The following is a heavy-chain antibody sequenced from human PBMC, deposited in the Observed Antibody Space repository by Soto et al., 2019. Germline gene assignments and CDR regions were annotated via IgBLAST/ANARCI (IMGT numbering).Heavy chain of an antibody. CDR1: GFTISSNY. V-gene: IGHV3-53*02. D-gene: IGHD3-22*01. CDR3: AGTYYHESRTYYYLAY. J-gene: IGHJ4*02. CDR2: IYSGGST. Sequence: EVQLAETGGGLIQPGGSLRLSCAASGFTISSNYMSWVRQAPGKGLEWVSVIYSGGSTYYADSVKGRFTISRDNSENTLYLQMNSLRAEDTAVYYCAGTYYHESRTYYYLAYWGQGTLVTVSS.